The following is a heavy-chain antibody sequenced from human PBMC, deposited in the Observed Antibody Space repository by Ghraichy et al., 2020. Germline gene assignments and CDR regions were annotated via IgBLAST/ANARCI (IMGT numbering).Heavy chain of an antibody. D-gene: IGHD2-2*02. V-gene: IGHV3-23*01. Sequence: GESLRLSCAASGFTFSSYAMSWVRQAPGKGLEWVSAISGSGGSTYYADSVKGRFTISRDNSKNTLYLQMNSLRAEDTAVYYCATYCSSTSCYTLGFDYWGQGTLVTVSS. CDR1: GFTFSSYA. J-gene: IGHJ4*02. CDR2: ISGSGGST. CDR3: ATYCSSTSCYTLGFDY.